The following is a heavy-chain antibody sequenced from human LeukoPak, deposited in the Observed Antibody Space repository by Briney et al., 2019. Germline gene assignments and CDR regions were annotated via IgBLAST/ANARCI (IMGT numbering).Heavy chain of an antibody. CDR1: GGSVSSSSYD. CDR3: ARRRHDVTAEFDATGGFDP. J-gene: IGHJ5*02. CDR2: IYYSGRT. D-gene: IGHD5-18*01. Sequence: SETLSLTCTVSGGSVSSSSYDWGWVRQPPGKGLEWIGNIYYSGRTYFNPSLRSRVIISIDTSKNQFSLKMTSVTAADRAVYYCARRRHDVTAEFDATGGFDPWGQGILVTVSS. V-gene: IGHV4-39*01.